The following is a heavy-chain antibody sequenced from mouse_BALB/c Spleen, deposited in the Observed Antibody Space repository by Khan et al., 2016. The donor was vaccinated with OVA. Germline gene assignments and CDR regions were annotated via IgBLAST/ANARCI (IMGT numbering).Heavy chain of an antibody. J-gene: IGHJ3*01. V-gene: IGHV3-6*02. D-gene: IGHD3-1*01. Sequence: EVQLQESGPGLVKPSQSLSLTCSVTGYSITSGYYWNWIRQFPGNKLEWMGYIRYDGSNNYNPSLKNRISITRDTSKNQFFLKLNSVTTEDTATYYCAGGGSSGPAWFAYWGQGTLVTVSA. CDR3: AGGGSSGPAWFAY. CDR2: IRYDGSN. CDR1: GYSITSGYY.